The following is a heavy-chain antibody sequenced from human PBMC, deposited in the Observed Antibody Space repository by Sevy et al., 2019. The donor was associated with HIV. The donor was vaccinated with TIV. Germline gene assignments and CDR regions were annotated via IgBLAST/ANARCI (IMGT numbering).Heavy chain of an antibody. V-gene: IGHV3-21*01. J-gene: IGHJ3*02. CDR2: ISGISNYI. CDR3: ARGVQTYDAFDI. Sequence: GGSLRLSCAASGFTFSTYNMNWVRQAPGKGLEWVSFISGISNYICYADSVKGRFTISRDNAKNSLYLQMNSLRAEDTAIYYCARGVQTYDAFDIWGQGTMVTVSS. D-gene: IGHD6-6*01. CDR1: GFTFSTYN.